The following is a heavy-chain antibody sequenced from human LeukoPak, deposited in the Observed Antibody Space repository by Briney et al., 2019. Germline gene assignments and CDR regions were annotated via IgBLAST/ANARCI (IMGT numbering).Heavy chain of an antibody. J-gene: IGHJ4*02. CDR3: TRGGTFGVDISGY. D-gene: IGHD3-3*01. V-gene: IGHV3-21*01. Sequence: PGRSLRLSCAVSGFTFSAYSMTWVRQAPGKALEWVSSIDSGSRDTYYADSVRGRFTISRDNAKNSLYLQMNSLRAEDTAVYYCTRGGTFGVDISGYWGQGTLVTVST. CDR2: IDSGSRDT. CDR1: GFTFSAYS.